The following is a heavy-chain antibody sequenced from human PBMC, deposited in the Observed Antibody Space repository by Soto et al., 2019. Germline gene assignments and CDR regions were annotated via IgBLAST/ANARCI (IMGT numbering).Heavy chain of an antibody. Sequence: GGSLRLSCSASGFTFSQSAMHWVRQAPGKGLEYVAAIGSNGASTFYPGSVKGRFIISRDNSKNTLFLQMNTLRPDDTAVYYCVRGGGDYAGSSLWFDSWGQGTLVTVSS. CDR1: GFTFSQSA. CDR2: IGSNGAST. V-gene: IGHV3-64D*06. CDR3: VRGGGDYAGSSLWFDS. J-gene: IGHJ5*01. D-gene: IGHD3-16*01.